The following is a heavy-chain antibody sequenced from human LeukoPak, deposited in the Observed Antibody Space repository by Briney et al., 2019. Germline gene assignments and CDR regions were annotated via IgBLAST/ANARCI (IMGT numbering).Heavy chain of an antibody. D-gene: IGHD4-17*01. V-gene: IGHV1-46*01. Sequence: ASVTVSCKASGYTFTRHYIQWVRQAPGQGLEWMGIINPSGGSTSYAQKFQGRVTLTRDTSTSTVYMELSSLRSEDTAVYYCASALGTVTGYWGQGTLVTVSS. CDR3: ASALGTVTGY. CDR2: INPSGGST. CDR1: GYTFTRHY. J-gene: IGHJ4*02.